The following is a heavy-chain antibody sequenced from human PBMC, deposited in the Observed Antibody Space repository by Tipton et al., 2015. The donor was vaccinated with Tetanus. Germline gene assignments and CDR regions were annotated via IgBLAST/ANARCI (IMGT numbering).Heavy chain of an antibody. Sequence: TLSLTCTVSGGSIRSGGYYWSWIRPHPGKGLEWIGYIYYTGNTYYNPSLKSRVTISLDTSKNQFSLKLSSVTAADTAVYYCARRSVSARFDDWGQGTLVTVSS. CDR2: IYYTGNT. CDR1: GGSIRSGGYY. CDR3: ARRSVSARFDD. V-gene: IGHV4-31*03. D-gene: IGHD6-6*01. J-gene: IGHJ4*02.